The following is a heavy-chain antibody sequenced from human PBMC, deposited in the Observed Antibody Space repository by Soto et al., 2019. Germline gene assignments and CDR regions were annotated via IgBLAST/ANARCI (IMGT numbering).Heavy chain of an antibody. CDR2: XYXXXKT. D-gene: IGHD3-10*01. CDR3: ARRYGSSFDY. J-gene: IGHJ4*02. Sequence: XXTLSLTCTVSGGSLSGYYWSWIRQPPGXXXXXXXXXYXXXKTXXKKXXXXXXXIXXXKXXXQFYMKVRSVTFEETAVYYCARRYGSSFDYWGQGPLVNVSS. V-gene: IGHV4-59*08. CDR1: GGSLSGYY.